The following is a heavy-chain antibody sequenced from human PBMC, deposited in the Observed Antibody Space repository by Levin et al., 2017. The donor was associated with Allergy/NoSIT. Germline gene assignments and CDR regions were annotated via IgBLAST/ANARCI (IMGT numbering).Heavy chain of an antibody. Sequence: SETLSLTCAVSGFSIRSGQYWGWIRQPPGKGLEWIGSIYHTGNTFYNPSLKSRVTMSVDKSKNQFYLKLSTVSAADTAVYFCARILRSGWSGGEFDIWGQGTVVTVSS. CDR3: ARILRSGWSGGEFDI. V-gene: IGHV4-38-2*01. CDR2: IYHTGNT. CDR1: GFSIRSGQY. D-gene: IGHD6-19*01. J-gene: IGHJ3*02.